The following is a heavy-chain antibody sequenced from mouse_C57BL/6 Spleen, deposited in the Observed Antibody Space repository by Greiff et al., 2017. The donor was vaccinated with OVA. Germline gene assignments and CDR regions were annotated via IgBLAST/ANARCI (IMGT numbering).Heavy chain of an antibody. Sequence: VQLQQPGAELVMPGASVKLSCKASGYTFTSYWMHWVKQRPGQGLEWIGEIDPSDSYTNYNQKFTGKSTLTVDKSSSTAYMQLSSLTSEDTAVYYCARSWLRRDFDYWGQGTTLTVSS. CDR3: ARSWLRRDFDY. D-gene: IGHD2-2*01. CDR1: GYTFTSYW. J-gene: IGHJ2*01. CDR2: IDPSDSYT. V-gene: IGHV1-69*01.